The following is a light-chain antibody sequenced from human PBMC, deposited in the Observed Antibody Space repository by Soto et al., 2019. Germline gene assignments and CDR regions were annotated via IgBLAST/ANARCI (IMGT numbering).Light chain of an antibody. V-gene: IGKV1-33*01. CDR2: DAF. CDR1: QDINSY. CDR3: QQYSNLIT. J-gene: IGKJ5*01. Sequence: DIQMTQYPSSLSASVGDRVTITCQASQDINSYLSWYQQRPGKAPKLLIYDAFTLETGVPSRFSGSGSGTYFSFTISSLQPEDFATYYCQQYSNLITFGQGTLLEIK.